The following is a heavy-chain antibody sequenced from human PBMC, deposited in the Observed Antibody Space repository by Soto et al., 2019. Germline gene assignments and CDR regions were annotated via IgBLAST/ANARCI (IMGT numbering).Heavy chain of an antibody. J-gene: IGHJ4*02. D-gene: IGHD2-15*01. Sequence: GGSLRLSCTASGFTLGDYAMSWVRKAPGKGLEGVGFIRSKAYGGTTEYAASVKGRFTISRDDSKSIDYLQMNSLKTEDSAVYYCTRCSGGSCYYFDNWGQGTLVTVSS. CDR1: GFTLGDYA. CDR3: TRCSGGSCYYFDN. CDR2: IRSKAYGGTT. V-gene: IGHV3-49*04.